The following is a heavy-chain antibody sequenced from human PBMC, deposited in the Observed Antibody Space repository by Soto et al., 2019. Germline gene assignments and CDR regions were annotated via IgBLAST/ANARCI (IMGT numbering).Heavy chain of an antibody. CDR2: IYSGGST. CDR1: GFTVSSNY. Sequence: GGSLRLSXAASGFTVSSNYMSWVRQAPGKGLEWVSVIYSGGSTYYADSVKGRFTISRDNSKNTLYLQMNSLRAEDTAVYYCASLFNWNYADFDYWGQGTLVTVSS. J-gene: IGHJ4*02. CDR3: ASLFNWNYADFDY. V-gene: IGHV3-53*01. D-gene: IGHD1-7*01.